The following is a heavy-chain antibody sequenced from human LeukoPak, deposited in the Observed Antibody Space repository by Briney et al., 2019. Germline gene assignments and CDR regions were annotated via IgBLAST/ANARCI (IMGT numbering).Heavy chain of an antibody. V-gene: IGHV4-34*01. CDR2: INHSRST. J-gene: IGHJ4*02. Sequence: PSETLSLTCAVYGGSFSGYYWSWIRQPPGKGLEWIGEINHSRSTNYNPSLKSRVTISVDTSKNQFSLKLSSVTAADTAVYYCARGVAAAVLVSWGQGTLVTVSS. CDR3: ARGVAAAVLVS. CDR1: GGSFSGYY. D-gene: IGHD6-13*01.